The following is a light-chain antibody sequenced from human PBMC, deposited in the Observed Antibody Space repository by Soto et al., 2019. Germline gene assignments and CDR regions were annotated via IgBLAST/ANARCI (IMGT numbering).Light chain of an antibody. Sequence: DIQVTQSPSTLSASVGDRVTITCRASQTINGWLAWYQQKPGKAPNLLIYKASSLESGVPSRFSGSGSGTEFTLTISSLQVDDFATYYCQQCNSHSWTFGQGTKV. CDR3: QQCNSHSWT. V-gene: IGKV1-5*03. CDR2: KAS. CDR1: QTINGW. J-gene: IGKJ1*01.